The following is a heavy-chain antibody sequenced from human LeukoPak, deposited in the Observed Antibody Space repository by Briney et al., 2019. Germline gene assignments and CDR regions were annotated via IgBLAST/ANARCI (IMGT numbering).Heavy chain of an antibody. J-gene: IGHJ5*02. V-gene: IGHV1-2*02. Sequence: ASVKLSCKASGYTFTGYYMHCVRNAPGQGLERMGWINPNTSGTNYAQKFQGSVTMTRDTSISTAYTEVSRLRSDDTAVYYSVRGRGCSSTSCFNWFAPWGQGTLVTVSS. D-gene: IGHD2-2*01. CDR2: INPNTSGT. CDR3: VRGRGCSSTSCFNWFAP. CDR1: GYTFTGYY.